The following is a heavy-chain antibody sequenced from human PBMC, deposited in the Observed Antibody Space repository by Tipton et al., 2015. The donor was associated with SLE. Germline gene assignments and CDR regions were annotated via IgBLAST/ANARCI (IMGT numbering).Heavy chain of an antibody. CDR2: IYYSGST. V-gene: IGHV4-59*12. J-gene: IGHJ5*02. CDR1: GGSFSGYY. Sequence: TLSLTCAVYGGSFSGYYWSWIRQPPGKGLEWIGYIYYSGSTNYNPSLKSRVTISVDTSKNQFSLKLSSVTAADTAVYYCARRGYCSSTSCYTGGFDPWGQGTLVTVSS. D-gene: IGHD2-2*02. CDR3: ARRGYCSSTSCYTGGFDP.